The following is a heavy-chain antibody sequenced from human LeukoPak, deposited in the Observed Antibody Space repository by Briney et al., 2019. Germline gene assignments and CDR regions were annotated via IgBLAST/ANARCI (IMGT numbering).Heavy chain of an antibody. D-gene: IGHD2-2*01. V-gene: IGHV4-59*01. CDR1: GGSITTYY. Sequence: SETLSLTCNVSGGSITTYYWNWIRQSPGKGLEWIGYIYYTGSTSYNPSLKSRVTLSVDTARNQFSLKLTSVTAADTAVYYCARGQGVPAANDYWGQGTLVTVSS. CDR3: ARGQGVPAANDY. CDR2: IYYTGST. J-gene: IGHJ4*02.